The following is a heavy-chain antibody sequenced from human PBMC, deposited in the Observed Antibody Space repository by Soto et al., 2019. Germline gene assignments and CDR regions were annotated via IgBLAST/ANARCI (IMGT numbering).Heavy chain of an antibody. Sequence: QVQLVQSGAEVKKPGSSVKVSCKASGGTFSSYTISWVRQAPGQGLEWMGRIIPILGIANYAQKFQGRVTIPADKSTSTAYMELSSLRSEDTAGYYCAREQYGGDPMIWGQGTLVTVSS. J-gene: IGHJ4*02. CDR3: AREQYGGDPMI. V-gene: IGHV1-69*08. D-gene: IGHD2-21*02. CDR2: IIPILGIA. CDR1: GGTFSSYT.